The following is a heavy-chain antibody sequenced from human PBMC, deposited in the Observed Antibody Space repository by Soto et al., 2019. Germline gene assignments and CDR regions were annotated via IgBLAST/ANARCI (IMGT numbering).Heavy chain of an antibody. D-gene: IGHD3-3*01. V-gene: IGHV1-18*01. CDR1: GYTFTSYG. J-gene: IGHJ4*02. CDR3: ARDMTRAKYYDFWSGYYPFFDY. CDR2: ISAYNGNT. Sequence: ASVKVSCKASGYTFTSYGISWVRQAPGQGLEWMGWISAYNGNTNYAQKLQGRVTMTTDTSTSTAYMELRSLRSDDTAVYYCARDMTRAKYYDFWSGYYPFFDYWGQGTLVTVSS.